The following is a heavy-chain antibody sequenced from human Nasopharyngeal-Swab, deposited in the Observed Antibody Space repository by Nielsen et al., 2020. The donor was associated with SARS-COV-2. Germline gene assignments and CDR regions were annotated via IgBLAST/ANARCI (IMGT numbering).Heavy chain of an antibody. J-gene: IGHJ5*02. CDR2: ISYDGSNK. CDR1: GFTFSSYG. D-gene: IGHD3-10*01. Sequence: LSLTCAASGFTFSSYGMHWVRQAPGKGLEWVAVISYDGSNKYYADSVKGRFTISRDNSKNTLYLQMNSLRAEDTAVYYCAKGTITTVRGVIGWFDPWGQGTLVTVSS. CDR3: AKGTITTVRGVIGWFDP. V-gene: IGHV3-30*18.